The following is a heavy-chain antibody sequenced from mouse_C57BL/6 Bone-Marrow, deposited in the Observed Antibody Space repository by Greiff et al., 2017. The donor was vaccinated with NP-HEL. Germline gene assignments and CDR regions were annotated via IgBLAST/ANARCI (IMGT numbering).Heavy chain of an antibody. CDR2: ISYDGSN. CDR1: GYSITSGYY. Sequence: EVKLQESGPGLVKPSQSLSLTCSVTGYSITSGYYWNWIRQFPGNKLEWMGYISYDGSNNYNPSLKNRISITRDTSKNQFFLKLNSVTTEDTATYYCARYKGDYDRLAMDYWGQGTSVTVSS. D-gene: IGHD2-4*01. CDR3: ARYKGDYDRLAMDY. V-gene: IGHV3-6*01. J-gene: IGHJ4*01.